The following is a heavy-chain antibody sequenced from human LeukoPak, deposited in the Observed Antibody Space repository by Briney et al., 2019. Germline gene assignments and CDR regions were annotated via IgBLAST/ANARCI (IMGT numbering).Heavy chain of an antibody. CDR3: AKDHSPGWFDP. CDR1: GFTFSDYY. V-gene: IGHV3-74*01. J-gene: IGHJ5*02. D-gene: IGHD5-18*01. CDR2: MSGDASST. Sequence: PGGSLRLSCAASGFTFSDYYMHWVRQAPGKGLVWVARMSGDASSTDYADSVKGRFTISRDYAKNTLYLQMDSLRVEDTAKYYCAKDHSPGWFDPWGQGTLVTVSS.